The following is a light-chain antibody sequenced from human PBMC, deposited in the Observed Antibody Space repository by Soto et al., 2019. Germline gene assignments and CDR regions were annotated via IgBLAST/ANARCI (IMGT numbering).Light chain of an antibody. J-gene: IGLJ1*01. CDR2: DNN. Sequence: QSVLTQPPSVSGAPGQRVTISCTGSSSNIGAGYDVHWYQHLPGTAPKLVIYDNNNRPSGVPDRLSGSKSGTSASLAITGLRAEDEADYYCQSYDTSLSGDVFGTGTKVTVL. CDR1: SSNIGAGYD. V-gene: IGLV1-40*01. CDR3: QSYDTSLSGDV.